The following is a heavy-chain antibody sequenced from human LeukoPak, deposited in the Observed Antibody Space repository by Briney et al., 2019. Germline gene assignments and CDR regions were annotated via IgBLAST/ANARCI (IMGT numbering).Heavy chain of an antibody. CDR2: IYSGGST. Sequence: GGSLRLSCAASGFTVSSNYMSWARQAPGKGLEWVSVIYSGGSTYYADSVKGRFTISRDNSKNTLYLQMNSLRTEDTAVYYCARGFPPAGDLFPLDYWGQGTLVTVSS. D-gene: IGHD2-21*01. J-gene: IGHJ4*02. V-gene: IGHV3-66*01. CDR1: GFTVSSNY. CDR3: ARGFPPAGDLFPLDY.